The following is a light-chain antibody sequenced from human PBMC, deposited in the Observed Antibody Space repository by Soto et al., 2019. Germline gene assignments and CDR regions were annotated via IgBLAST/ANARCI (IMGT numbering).Light chain of an antibody. CDR3: QVRTNWPPFMYS. CDR1: QSVDTF. Sequence: EIVLTQSPATLSLSPGERATLSCRASQSVDTFLAWYQQKPGRTPSLLIYDTSNRATGIPPRFSGTGSGTDFTLTISRLEPEDFAVYYCQVRTNWPPFMYSFGQGTKLEVK. CDR2: DTS. J-gene: IGKJ2*01. V-gene: IGKV3-11*01.